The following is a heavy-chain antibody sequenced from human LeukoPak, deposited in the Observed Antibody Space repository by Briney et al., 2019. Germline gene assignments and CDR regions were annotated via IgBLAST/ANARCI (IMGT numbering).Heavy chain of an antibody. Sequence: GGSLRLSCAASGFTFSSYAMSWVRQAPGKGLEWVSAITGSGGSTYHVDSVKGRFTIPRDNSKNTLYLQMNNLRAEDTAVYYCARYYYGSGSYCDYWGQGTLVTVSS. CDR2: ITGSGGST. CDR1: GFTFSSYA. CDR3: ARYYYGSGSYCDY. D-gene: IGHD3-10*01. V-gene: IGHV3-23*01. J-gene: IGHJ4*02.